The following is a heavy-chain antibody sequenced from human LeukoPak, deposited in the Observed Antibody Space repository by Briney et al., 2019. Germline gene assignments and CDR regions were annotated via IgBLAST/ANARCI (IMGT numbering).Heavy chain of an antibody. V-gene: IGHV1-2*02. Sequence: ASVKVSCKASGYTFTGYYMHWVRQAPGQGPEWMAWINPNSGGTKYAQKFQGRVTMTRDTSISTAYMEKSRLTSDDTAVYYCVKGWDSSGYYAFDIWGQGTMVTVSS. CDR2: INPNSGGT. CDR1: GYTFTGYY. CDR3: VKGWDSSGYYAFDI. J-gene: IGHJ3*02. D-gene: IGHD3-22*01.